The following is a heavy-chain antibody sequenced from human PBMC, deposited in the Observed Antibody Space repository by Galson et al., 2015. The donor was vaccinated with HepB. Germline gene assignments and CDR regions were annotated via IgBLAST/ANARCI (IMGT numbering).Heavy chain of an antibody. J-gene: IGHJ2*01. V-gene: IGHV4-59*08. CDR2: IFNSGNT. D-gene: IGHD3-10*01. Sequence: SETLSLTCSVSGGSISGNYWSWIRQSPGKGLEWIGHIFNSGNTNYKPSLKSRVTISADTSKNLFSLKLTSVTAADTAVYFCARVTVIWFGELSVPGYFDLWGRGTLVTVSS. CDR1: GGSISGNY. CDR3: ARVTVIWFGELSVPGYFDL.